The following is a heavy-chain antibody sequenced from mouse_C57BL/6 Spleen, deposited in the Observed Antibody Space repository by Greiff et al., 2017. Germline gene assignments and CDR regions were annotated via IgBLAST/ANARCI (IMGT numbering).Heavy chain of an antibody. J-gene: IGHJ2*01. CDR1: GYTFTSYW. D-gene: IGHD3-2*02. CDR3: AIRDSSGYADY. Sequence: QVQLQQPGAELVMPGASVKLSCKASGYTFTSYWMHWVKQRPGQGLEWIGEIDPSDSYTNYNQKFKGKSTLTVDKSSSTAYMQLSSLTFEDSAVYYCAIRDSSGYADYWGQGTTLTVSS. CDR2: IDPSDSYT. V-gene: IGHV1-69*01.